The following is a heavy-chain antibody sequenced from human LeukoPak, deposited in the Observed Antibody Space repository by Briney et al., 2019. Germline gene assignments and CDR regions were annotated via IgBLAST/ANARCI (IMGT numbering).Heavy chain of an antibody. CDR3: AKGIYYDSSGSFYFDY. Sequence: AGGSLRLSCAASGFTFSSYAMSWVRQAPGKGLEWVSAISGSGGSTYYADSVKGRFTISKDNSKNTLYLQMNSLRAEDTAVYYCAKGIYYDSSGSFYFDYWGQGTLVTVSS. D-gene: IGHD3-22*01. J-gene: IGHJ4*02. CDR1: GFTFSSYA. CDR2: ISGSGGST. V-gene: IGHV3-23*01.